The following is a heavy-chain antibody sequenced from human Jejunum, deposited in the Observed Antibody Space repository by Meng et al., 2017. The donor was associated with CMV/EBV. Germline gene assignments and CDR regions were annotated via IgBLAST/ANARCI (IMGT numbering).Heavy chain of an antibody. V-gene: IGHV3-30*02. CDR3: ARPFGVASAGAFDI. Sequence: SGFTFINYGMHWVRQAPGKGLAWVAFIRYDESNKYYADSVKGRFTISRDNSMNTLYVQMNSLRTEDTAVYYCARPFGVASAGAFDIWGQGTMVTVSS. CDR1: GFTFINYG. J-gene: IGHJ3*02. CDR2: IRYDESNK. D-gene: IGHD3-3*01.